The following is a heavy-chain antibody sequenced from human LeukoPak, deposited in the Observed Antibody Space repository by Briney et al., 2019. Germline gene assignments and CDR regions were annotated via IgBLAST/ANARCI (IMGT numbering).Heavy chain of an antibody. CDR2: INPNSGGT. J-gene: IGHJ4*02. V-gene: IGHV1-2*06. Sequence: ASVKVSCKTSGYTFTDYYMHWVRQAPGQGLEWMGRINPNSGGTNYAQKFQGRVTMTRDTSISTAYMELSRLRSDDTAVYYCARAFSYYDSSGYSDPIDYWGQGTLVTVSS. D-gene: IGHD3-22*01. CDR1: GYTFTDYY. CDR3: ARAFSYYDSSGYSDPIDY.